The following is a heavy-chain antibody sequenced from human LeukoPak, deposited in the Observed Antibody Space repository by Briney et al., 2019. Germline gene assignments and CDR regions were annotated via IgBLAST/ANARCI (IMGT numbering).Heavy chain of an antibody. CDR2: ISGSGDTT. V-gene: IGHV3-23*01. D-gene: IGHD1-7*01. CDR3: AKVGNSNYVFVY. CDR1: GFTFSRSA. J-gene: IGHJ4*02. Sequence: PGGSLRLSCAASGFTFSRSAMGWVRQTPGKGLEWVSGISGSGDTTYYADSVKGRFTISRDNSKNTLSLQMNSLSADDTAVYFCAKVGNSNYVFVYWGQGTLVTVSS.